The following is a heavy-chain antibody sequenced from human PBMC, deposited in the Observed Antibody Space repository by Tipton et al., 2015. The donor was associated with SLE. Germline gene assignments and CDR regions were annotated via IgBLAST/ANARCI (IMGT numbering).Heavy chain of an antibody. CDR2: IYHSGTT. Sequence: TLSLTCTASGYSISSGYYWGWIRQPPGKGLEWIGSIYHSGTTYYNPSLKSRVTISVDTSKNQLSLKLRSVTAADTAVYYCARGESDYYGSGSPWSWFDPWGQGTLVTVSS. J-gene: IGHJ5*02. CDR3: ARGESDYYGSGSPWSWFDP. V-gene: IGHV4-38-2*02. D-gene: IGHD3-10*01. CDR1: GYSISSGYY.